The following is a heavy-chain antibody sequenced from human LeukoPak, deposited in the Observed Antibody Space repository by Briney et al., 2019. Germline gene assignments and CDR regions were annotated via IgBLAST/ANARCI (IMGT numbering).Heavy chain of an antibody. CDR2: INWNGGST. Sequence: RPGGSLRLSCAASGFTFDDYGMNWVRQAPGKGLEWVSGINWNGGSTGYADSVKGRFTISRDNAKNSLYLQMNSLRAEDTALYYCARVRHSGSSGGFDYWGQGTLVTVSS. J-gene: IGHJ4*02. CDR1: GFTFDDYG. CDR3: ARVRHSGSSGGFDY. D-gene: IGHD1-26*01. V-gene: IGHV3-20*04.